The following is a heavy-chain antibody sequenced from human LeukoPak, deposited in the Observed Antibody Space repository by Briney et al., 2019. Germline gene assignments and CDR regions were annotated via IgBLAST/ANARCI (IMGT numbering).Heavy chain of an antibody. CDR1: GITISNYG. Sequence: GATLRLSCAASGITISNYGMTWVRQAPGKGLEWVANIKQDGSEKYYVDSVKGRFTISRDNAKNTLYLQMNSLRAEDTAVYYCARRRYSGSSQHFDYWGQGTLVTVSS. D-gene: IGHD1-26*01. J-gene: IGHJ4*02. V-gene: IGHV3-7*01. CDR2: IKQDGSEK. CDR3: ARRRYSGSSQHFDY.